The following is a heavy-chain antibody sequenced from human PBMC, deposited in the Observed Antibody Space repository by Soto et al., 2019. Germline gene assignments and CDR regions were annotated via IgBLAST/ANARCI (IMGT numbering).Heavy chain of an antibody. CDR3: ARDYYDSFFDY. J-gene: IGHJ4*02. CDR1: GFTFSSYI. CDR2: ISKSSRYI. D-gene: IGHD3-22*01. Sequence: GGFLRLSCAASGFTFSSYIMNWVRQAPGKGLEWVSSISKSSRYIYYADSVKGRFTISRDNAKNSLYLQMNSLRAEDTAAYYCARDYYDSFFDYWGQGTLVTVSS. V-gene: IGHV3-21*01.